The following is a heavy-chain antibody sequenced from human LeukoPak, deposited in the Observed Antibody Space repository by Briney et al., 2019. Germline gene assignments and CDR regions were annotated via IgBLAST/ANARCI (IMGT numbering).Heavy chain of an antibody. CDR2: ISGSGGST. D-gene: IGHD3-10*01. CDR3: ARDLSPPKIYGSGSYYNVEPTWFDP. Sequence: PGGSLRLSCAASGFTFSSYAMSWVRQAPGKGLEWVSAISGSGGSTYYADSVKGRFTISRDNAKNSLYLQMNSLRAEDTAVYYCARDLSPPKIYGSGSYYNVEPTWFDPWGQGTLVTVSS. V-gene: IGHV3-23*01. J-gene: IGHJ5*02. CDR1: GFTFSSYA.